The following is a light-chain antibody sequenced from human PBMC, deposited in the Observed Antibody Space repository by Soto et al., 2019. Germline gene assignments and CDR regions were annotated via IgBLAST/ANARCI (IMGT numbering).Light chain of an antibody. V-gene: IGKV3-15*01. CDR2: GAS. Sequence: EIVMTQSPATLSVSPGERATLSCRASQSISSNLAWYQQKPGQAPSLLIYGASARATGIPARFSGSGSGTEFTLAISSLQSEDYAVYYWHHYNNCSFTCGQGTSLEIK. J-gene: IGKJ2*01. CDR1: QSISSN. CDR3: HHYNNCSFT.